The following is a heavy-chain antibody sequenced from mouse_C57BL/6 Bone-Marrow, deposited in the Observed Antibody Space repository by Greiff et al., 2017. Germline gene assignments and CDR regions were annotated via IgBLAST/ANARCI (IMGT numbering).Heavy chain of an antibody. CDR1: GFTFSDFY. D-gene: IGHD1-1*01. V-gene: IGHV7-1*01. J-gene: IGHJ2*01. Sequence: EVKVVESGGGLVQPGRSLRLSCATSGFTFSDFYMEWVRQAPGKGLEWIAASRNKANDYTTEYSASVKGRFIVSRDTSQSILYLQMSALRAEDTAIYYCARGYYGNSADYWGQGTTLTVSS. CDR2: SRNKANDYTT. CDR3: ARGYYGNSADY.